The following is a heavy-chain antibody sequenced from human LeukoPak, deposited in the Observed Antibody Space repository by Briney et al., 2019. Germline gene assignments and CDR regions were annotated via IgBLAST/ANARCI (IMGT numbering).Heavy chain of an antibody. J-gene: IGHJ5*02. CDR1: GFTFSSYS. D-gene: IGHD6-13*01. CDR2: ISSSSSYI. V-gene: IGHV3-21*01. Sequence: PGGSLRLSCAASGFTFSSYSMNWVRQAPGKGLEWVSSISSSSSYIYYADSVKGRFTISRDNAKNSLYLQMNSLRAEDTAVYYCAXXGYSXSWYPPPWFDPWGQGTLVTVSS. CDR3: AXXGYSXSWYPPPWFDP.